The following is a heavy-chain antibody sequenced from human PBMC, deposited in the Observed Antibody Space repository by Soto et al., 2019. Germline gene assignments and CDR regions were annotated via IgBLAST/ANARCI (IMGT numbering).Heavy chain of an antibody. Sequence: SVKVSCKASGGTFSSYAISWVRQAPGQGLEWMGGIIPIFGTANYAQKFQGRVTITADKSTSTAYMELSSLRSEDTAVYYCARAGSSPNWFDPWGQGTLVTVSS. CDR2: IIPIFGTA. V-gene: IGHV1-69*06. J-gene: IGHJ5*02. CDR3: ARAGSSPNWFDP. CDR1: GGTFSSYA. D-gene: IGHD6-6*01.